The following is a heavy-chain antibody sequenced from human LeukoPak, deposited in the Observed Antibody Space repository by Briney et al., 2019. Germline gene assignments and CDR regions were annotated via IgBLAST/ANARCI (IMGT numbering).Heavy chain of an antibody. CDR3: ARVWTDSGSYYDDRGAFDY. CDR2: IYYSGST. Sequence: SETLSLTCTVSGGSISSYHWTWIRQPPGKGLEWIGYIYYSGSTNYNPSLKSRVTISIDTSKNQISLKLSSVTAADTALYYCARVWTDSGSYYDDRGAFDYWGQGTLVTVSS. V-gene: IGHV4-59*08. CDR1: GGSISSYH. J-gene: IGHJ4*02. D-gene: IGHD1-26*01.